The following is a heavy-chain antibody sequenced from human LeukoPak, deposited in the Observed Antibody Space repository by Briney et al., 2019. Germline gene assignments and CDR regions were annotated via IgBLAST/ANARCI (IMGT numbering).Heavy chain of an antibody. CDR1: GFTFSLFA. Sequence: GGSPRLSCAASGFTFSLFAMHGVRQAPGKGLEWVSTISGSGGATYHADADSVKGRFTISRDNSKNALYLQINNLRAEDTAVYYCAKDGYNYDSSGHLDYWGQGTLVTVSS. CDR3: AKDGYNYDSSGHLDY. D-gene: IGHD3-22*01. V-gene: IGHV3-23*01. J-gene: IGHJ4*02. CDR2: ISGSGGAT.